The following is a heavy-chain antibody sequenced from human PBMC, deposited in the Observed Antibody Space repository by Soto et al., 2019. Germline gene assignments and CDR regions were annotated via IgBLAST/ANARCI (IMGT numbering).Heavy chain of an antibody. CDR1: GFSVPGFS. D-gene: IGHD3-22*01. CDR2: ISSNRKYI. V-gene: IGHV3-21*01. CDR3: ARWAVSFSSAYQNWFYP. J-gene: IGHJ5*02. Sequence: GGSLRLSCTASGFSVPGFSMNWIRQAPGKGLEWVASISSNRKYIYYSPSLQGRLTTSIDDATNSLFLQMYSLTVDDTAVYYCARWAVSFSSAYQNWFYPWGQGTLVTVSS.